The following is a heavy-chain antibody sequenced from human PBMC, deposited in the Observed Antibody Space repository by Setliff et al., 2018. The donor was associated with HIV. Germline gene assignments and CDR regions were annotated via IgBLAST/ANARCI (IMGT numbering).Heavy chain of an antibody. Sequence: SETLSLTCTVSGGSASNSRYYWAWIRQPPGKGLEYIGSIHYNEKTYYNPSLKSRTTISLDTSMNQFSLKLTSVTAADTAVYYCAREVDVVTTSDAFDIWGQGTMVTVSS. D-gene: IGHD2-21*02. CDR3: AREVDVVTTSDAFDI. CDR1: GGSASNSRYY. CDR2: IHYNEKT. J-gene: IGHJ3*02. V-gene: IGHV4-39*07.